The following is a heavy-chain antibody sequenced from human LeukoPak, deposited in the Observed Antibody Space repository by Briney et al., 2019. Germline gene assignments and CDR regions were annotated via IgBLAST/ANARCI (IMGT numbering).Heavy chain of an antibody. D-gene: IGHD3-10*01. J-gene: IGHJ5*02. CDR1: ALTFTSYE. CDR2: ISRSGSPI. CDR3: ARGDFGWFDP. V-gene: IGHV3-48*03. Sequence: QTGRSESLACAASALTFTSYEMNWVRQDAGKGLEWVSYISRSGSPIYYADSVKGRFTISRDNAKNSLYLQMNSLRAGDTAVYYCARGDFGWFDPWGQGTLVTVSS.